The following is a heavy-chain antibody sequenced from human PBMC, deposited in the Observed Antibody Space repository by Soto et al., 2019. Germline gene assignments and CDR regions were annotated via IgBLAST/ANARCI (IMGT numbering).Heavy chain of an antibody. CDR3: AKGAFYGRSGYYSYYFDY. Sequence: GGSLRLSCAASGFTFSSYGMHWVRQAPGKGLEWVAVISYDGSNKYYADSVKGRFTISRDNSKNTLYLQMNSLRAEDTAVYYCAKGAFYGRSGYYSYYFDYWGQGTLVTVSS. CDR2: ISYDGSNK. CDR1: GFTFSSYG. V-gene: IGHV3-30*18. J-gene: IGHJ4*02. D-gene: IGHD3-22*01.